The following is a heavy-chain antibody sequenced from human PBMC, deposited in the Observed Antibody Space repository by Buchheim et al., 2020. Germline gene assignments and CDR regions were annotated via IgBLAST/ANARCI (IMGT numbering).Heavy chain of an antibody. Sequence: QVQLQESGPGLVKPSETLSLTCTVSGGSISSYYWSWIRQPPGKGLEWIGYIYYSGSTNYNPSLKSRVTISVDTSKNQFSLKLSSVTAAYTAVYYCARVKVETDPNFDYWGQGTL. V-gene: IGHV4-59*01. CDR3: ARVKVETDPNFDY. CDR2: IYYSGST. J-gene: IGHJ4*02. CDR1: GGSISSYY.